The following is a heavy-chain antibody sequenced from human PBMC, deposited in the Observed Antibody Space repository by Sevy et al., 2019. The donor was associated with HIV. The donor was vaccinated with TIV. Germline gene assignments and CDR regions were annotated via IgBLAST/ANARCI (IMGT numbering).Heavy chain of an antibody. CDR2: INPDSGGP. CDR1: GYTFTGYY. J-gene: IGHJ4*02. Sequence: ASVKVSCKASGYTFTGYYMHWVRQAPGKGLEWMGWINPDSGGPNYAPKFQGRVTLTRDTSISTDYMVLSRLKSDDTAVYYCVRDDRDGYFDYWGQGTLVTVSS. CDR3: VRDDRDGYFDY. V-gene: IGHV1-2*02.